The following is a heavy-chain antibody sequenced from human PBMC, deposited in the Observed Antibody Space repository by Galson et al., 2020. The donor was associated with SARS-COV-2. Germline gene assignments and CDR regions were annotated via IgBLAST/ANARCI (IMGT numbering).Heavy chain of an antibody. D-gene: IGHD2-21*01. Sequence: GGSLRLSCAASGFTFSSYSMNWVRQAPGKGLEWVSSISSSSSYIYYADSVKGRFTISRDNAKNSLYLQMNSLRAEDTAVYYCARAFPLALRDYYMDVWGKGTTVTVSS. CDR1: GFTFSSYS. V-gene: IGHV3-21*01. CDR3: ARAFPLALRDYYMDV. J-gene: IGHJ6*03. CDR2: ISSSSSYI.